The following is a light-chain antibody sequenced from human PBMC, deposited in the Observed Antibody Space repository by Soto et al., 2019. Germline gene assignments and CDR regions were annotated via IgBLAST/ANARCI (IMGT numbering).Light chain of an antibody. CDR3: QQYGSSSDT. CDR2: GAS. Sequence: EIVLTQSPGTLSLSPGERATLSCRASQSVSSTYLAWYQQNPGQAPRLLIYGASSRATGIPDRFSGSGSGTDFTLTLSRLEPEDFAVYFCQQYGSSSDTFGQGTKLEI. V-gene: IGKV3-20*01. J-gene: IGKJ2*01. CDR1: QSVSSTY.